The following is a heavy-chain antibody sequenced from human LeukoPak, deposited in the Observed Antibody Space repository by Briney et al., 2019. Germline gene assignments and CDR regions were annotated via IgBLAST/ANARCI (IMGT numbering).Heavy chain of an antibody. V-gene: IGHV4-59*01. CDR2: IYYSGST. Sequence: SETLSLTCTVSGGSISSYYWSWIRQPPGKGLEWIGYIYYSGSTNYNPSLKSRVTISVDTSKNQFSLKLCSVTAADTAVYYCARTPRRSSLVYFDYWGQGTLVTVSS. D-gene: IGHD6-13*01. J-gene: IGHJ4*02. CDR1: GGSISSYY. CDR3: ARTPRRSSLVYFDY.